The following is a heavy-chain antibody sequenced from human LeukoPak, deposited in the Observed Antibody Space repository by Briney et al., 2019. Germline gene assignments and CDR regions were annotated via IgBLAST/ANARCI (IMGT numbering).Heavy chain of an antibody. CDR2: IKEDGSEK. CDR1: GFTFNSYW. Sequence: GGSLRLSCAASGFTFNSYWMSWVRQAPGEGLEWVANIKEDGSEKSYVDSVKGRFTISRDNAKNSLFLQMSSLRAEDTAVYYCARESGGWYGDAFDIWGQGTMLTVSS. D-gene: IGHD6-19*01. V-gene: IGHV3-7*01. CDR3: ARESGGWYGDAFDI. J-gene: IGHJ3*02.